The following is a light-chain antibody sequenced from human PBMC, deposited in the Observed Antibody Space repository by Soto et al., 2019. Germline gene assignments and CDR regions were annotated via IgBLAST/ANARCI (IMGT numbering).Light chain of an antibody. Sequence: DIQVTQSPSSLSASVGDRVTITCRASQSISNHLNWYQQKLGKAPKLLIFAASSLQSGVPSRSSGSRSGPDFTLTISSLQPEDFATYYCQQSYSSPPTFGQGTKVDI. J-gene: IGKJ1*01. V-gene: IGKV1-39*01. CDR3: QQSYSSPPT. CDR1: QSISNH. CDR2: AAS.